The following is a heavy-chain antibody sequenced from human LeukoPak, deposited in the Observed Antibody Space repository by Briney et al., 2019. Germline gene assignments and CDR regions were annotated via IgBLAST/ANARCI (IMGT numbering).Heavy chain of an antibody. Sequence: GGSLRLSCAASGFTISSYAMSWLRQAPGKGPEWVAGISANGASGVSIHYADSVKGRATVSRDDSKNTLYLQMNSLRAEDTAVYSCAKTHRDGYGQFNWFDPWGQGTLVTVSS. J-gene: IGHJ5*02. CDR3: AKTHRDGYGQFNWFDP. V-gene: IGHV3-23*01. CDR1: GFTISSYA. CDR2: ISANGASGVSI. D-gene: IGHD1-1*01.